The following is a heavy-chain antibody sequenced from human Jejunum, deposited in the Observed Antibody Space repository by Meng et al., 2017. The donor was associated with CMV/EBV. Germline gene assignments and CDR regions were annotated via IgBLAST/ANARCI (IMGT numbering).Heavy chain of an antibody. V-gene: IGHV3-21*01. D-gene: IGHD3-3*01. CDR3: ARAGGIYDSPDV. CDR1: ECTFTSYS. CDR2: ISSSSSDI. Sequence: AASECTFTSYSMNWVRQARGKGLEWVSSISSSSSDIYYADSVKGRFTISRDNAKTSPYLQLTSLRAEDMAVYYCARAGGIYDSPDVWGQGTTVTVSS. J-gene: IGHJ6*02.